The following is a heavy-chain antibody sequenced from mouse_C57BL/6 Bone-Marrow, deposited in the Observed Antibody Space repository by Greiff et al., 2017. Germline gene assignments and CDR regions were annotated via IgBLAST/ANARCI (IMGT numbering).Heavy chain of an antibody. Sequence: VQLQQPGAELVKPGASVKLSCKASGYTFTSYWMHWVKQRPGQGLEWIGMIHPNSGSTNYNEKFKSKATLTVDKSSSTAYMQLSSLTSEDSAVYYGASDYGSPWYFDVWGTGTTVTVSS. D-gene: IGHD1-1*01. CDR1: GYTFTSYW. CDR3: ASDYGSPWYFDV. V-gene: IGHV1-64*01. J-gene: IGHJ1*03. CDR2: IHPNSGST.